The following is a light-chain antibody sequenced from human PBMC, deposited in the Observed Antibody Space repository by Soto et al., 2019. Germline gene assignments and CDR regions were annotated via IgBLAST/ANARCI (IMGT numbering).Light chain of an antibody. Sequence: DIQLTQSPSFLSASVGDRVTITCQASQDITNSLNWYQQKPGKAPNLLIFDASNLDAGVPSRFSGSGSGTYFTFTIHSLQPEDVATYYCQQYDHLSLTFGGGTKVEIK. CDR3: QQYDHLSLT. J-gene: IGKJ4*01. V-gene: IGKV1-33*01. CDR2: DAS. CDR1: QDITNS.